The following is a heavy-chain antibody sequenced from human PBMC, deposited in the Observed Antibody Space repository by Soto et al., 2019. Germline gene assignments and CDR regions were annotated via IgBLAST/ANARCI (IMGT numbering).Heavy chain of an antibody. CDR2: INAGNGNT. Sequence: QVQLVQSGAEEKKPGASVKVSCKASGYTFTSYAMHWVRQAPGQRLEWMGWINAGNGNTKYSQKFQGRVTITRDTSASTAYMELSSLRSEDTAVYYCARDPGMTVVTYYFDYWGQGTLVTVSS. D-gene: IGHD2-15*01. V-gene: IGHV1-3*05. CDR3: ARDPGMTVVTYYFDY. CDR1: GYTFTSYA. J-gene: IGHJ4*02.